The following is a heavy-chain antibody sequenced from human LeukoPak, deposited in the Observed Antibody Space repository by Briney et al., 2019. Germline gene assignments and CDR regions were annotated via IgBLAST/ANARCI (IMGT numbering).Heavy chain of an antibody. CDR3: ARTSSGYDFYYFDY. D-gene: IGHD5-12*01. CDR2: IDWDDDK. CDR1: GFSLSTSGMC. Sequence: SGPALVKPTQTLTLTCTCSGFSLSTSGMCVSWIRQPPGKALEWLARIDWDDDKYYSTSLKTRLTISKDTSKNQVVLTMTNMDPVDTATYYCARTSSGYDFYYFDYWGQGTLVTVSS. V-gene: IGHV2-70*11. J-gene: IGHJ4*02.